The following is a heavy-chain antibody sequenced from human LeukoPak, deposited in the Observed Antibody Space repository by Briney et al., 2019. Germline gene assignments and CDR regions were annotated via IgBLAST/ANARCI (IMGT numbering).Heavy chain of an antibody. CDR2: IYYSGYT. D-gene: IGHD6-19*01. CDR3: ARDGTPVASRGYYFDY. Sequence: SENLSFNCTVYGGSISITSYYWGWLRQPPGKGLERIASIYYSGYTYYNQSIKSRITNTVDTSKNQLSLKLSSVTAADTAVYYCARDGTPVASRGYYFDYWGQGTLVTVSS. V-gene: IGHV4-39*07. J-gene: IGHJ4*02. CDR1: GGSISITSYY.